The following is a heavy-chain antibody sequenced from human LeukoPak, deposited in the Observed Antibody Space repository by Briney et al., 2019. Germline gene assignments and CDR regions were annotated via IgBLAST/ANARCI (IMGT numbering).Heavy chain of an antibody. CDR1: GFTVSSTY. V-gene: IGHV3-23*01. CDR2: ISTSDVGGNT. J-gene: IGHJ5*02. Sequence: PGGSLRLSCAASGFTVSSTYMSWVRQAPGKGLEWVSGISTSDVGGNTYYADSVKGRFTISRDNSKNTLYLQMNSLRAEDTAIYYCAKDRCGSCYGWFDPWGQGTLVTVSS. CDR3: AKDRCGSCYGWFDP. D-gene: IGHD2-15*01.